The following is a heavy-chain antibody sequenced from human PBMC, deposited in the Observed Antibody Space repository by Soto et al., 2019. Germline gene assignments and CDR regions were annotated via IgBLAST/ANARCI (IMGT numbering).Heavy chain of an antibody. CDR3: ANYGPMYYYDSNGAAFHV. CDR1: VFTFSSYA. CDR2: ISGSGGST. D-gene: IGHD3-22*01. J-gene: IGHJ3*01. V-gene: IGHV3-23*01. Sequence: PVGSLRLSCASSVFTFSSYAMSCVRQAPGKWLEWVSAISGSGGSTYYADSVKGRFTISRDNSKNTLYLQMNSLRAEDTAVYYCANYGPMYYYDSNGAAFHVWGQGTTVNVS.